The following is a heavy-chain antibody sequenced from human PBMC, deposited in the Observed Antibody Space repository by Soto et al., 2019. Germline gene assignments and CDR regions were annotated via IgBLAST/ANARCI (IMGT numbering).Heavy chain of an antibody. CDR2: IYTSGTT. D-gene: IGHD1-20*01. V-gene: IGHV4-39*01. CDR1: GVSISNNMFY. Sequence: PSETLSLTCIVSGVSISNNMFYWSWIRQTPGKGLEWIGEIYTSGTTYYNPSLVSRVAVSMDMSKDQFSLRLTSVTAADTAFYFCAARDYNGLWRNWGRRTLVTVSS. J-gene: IGHJ4*02. CDR3: AARDYNGLWRN.